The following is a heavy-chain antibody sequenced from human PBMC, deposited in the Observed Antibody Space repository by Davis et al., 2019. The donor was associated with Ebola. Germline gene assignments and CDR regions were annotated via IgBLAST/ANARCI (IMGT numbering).Heavy chain of an antibody. V-gene: IGHV3-30-3*01. CDR2: ISYDGSNK. CDR1: GFTFSSYA. CDR3: ARDKRFHFDP. Sequence: GESLKISCAASGFTFSSYAMHWVRQAPGKGLEWVAVISYDGSNKYYADSVKGRFTISRDNSKNTLYLQMNSLRAEDTAVYYCARDKRFHFDPWGQGTLVTVSS. J-gene: IGHJ5*02.